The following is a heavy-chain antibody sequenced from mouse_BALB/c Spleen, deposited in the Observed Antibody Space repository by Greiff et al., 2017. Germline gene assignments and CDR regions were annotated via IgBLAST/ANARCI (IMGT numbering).Heavy chain of an antibody. J-gene: IGHJ4*01. CDR3: ARPFTGYAMDY. CDR2: ISYSGST. V-gene: IGHV3-2*02. D-gene: IGHD1-1*01. Sequence: EVQRVESGPGLVKPSQSLSLTCTVTGYSITSDYAWNWIRQFPGNKLEWMGYISYSGSTSYNPSLKSRISITRDTSKNQFFLQLNSVTTEDTATYYCARPFTGYAMDYWGQGTSVTVSS. CDR1: GYSITSDYA.